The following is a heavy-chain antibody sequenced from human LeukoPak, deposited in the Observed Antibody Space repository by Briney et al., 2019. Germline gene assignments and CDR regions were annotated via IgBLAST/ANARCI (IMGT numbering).Heavy chain of an antibody. CDR2: INHSGST. CDR1: GGSFSGYY. V-gene: IGHV4-34*01. J-gene: IGHJ4*02. Sequence: SETLSLTCAVYGGSFSGYYWSWIRQPPGKGLEWIGEINHSGSTNYNPSLKSRVTISVDTSKNQFSLKLSSVTAADTAVYYCARDLQYSSSRFFDYWGQGALVTVSS. CDR3: ARDLQYSSSRFFDY. D-gene: IGHD6-13*01.